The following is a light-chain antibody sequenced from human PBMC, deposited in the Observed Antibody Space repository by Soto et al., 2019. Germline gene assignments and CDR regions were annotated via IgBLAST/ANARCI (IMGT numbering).Light chain of an antibody. CDR2: GAS. CDR1: QSVSSSF. J-gene: IGKJ2*01. CDR3: QGYGNSYT. V-gene: IGKV3-20*01. Sequence: EIVLTQSPGTLSLSPGERATLSCRASQSVSSSFLAWYRQKPGQAPRLLMYGASTRAPGIPDRFSGSGSGADFTLTINRVEREDFAVYYCQGYGNSYTFGQGTKLEIK.